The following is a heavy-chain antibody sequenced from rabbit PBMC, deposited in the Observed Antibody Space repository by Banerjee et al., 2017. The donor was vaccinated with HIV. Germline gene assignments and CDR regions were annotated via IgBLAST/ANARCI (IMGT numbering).Heavy chain of an antibody. D-gene: IGHD4-1*01. V-gene: IGHV1S45*01. CDR1: GFSFSSGYY. CDR3: ARDLAGIIGWNFGL. Sequence: QEQLVESGGGLVQPEGSLTLTCTASGFSFSSGYYMCWVRQAPGKGLEWVACIGAGASGTTDFATWAKGRFTISKPSSTTVTLQMTSLTAADTATYFCARDLAGIIGWNFGLWGPGTLVTVS. J-gene: IGHJ6*01. CDR2: IGAGASGTT.